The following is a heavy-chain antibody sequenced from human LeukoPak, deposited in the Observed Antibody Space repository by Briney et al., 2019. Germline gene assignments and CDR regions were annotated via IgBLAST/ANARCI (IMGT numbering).Heavy chain of an antibody. CDR3: AELGITMIGGV. V-gene: IGHV3-48*03. CDR1: GFTFRNYG. CDR2: ISSSGSTM. J-gene: IGHJ6*04. D-gene: IGHD3-10*02. Sequence: GGSLRLSCAASGFTFRNYGMHWVRQAPGKGLEWVSYISSSGSTMYYADSVKGRFTISRDNAKNSLYLQMNSLRAEDTAVYYCAELGITMIGGVWGKGTTVTISS.